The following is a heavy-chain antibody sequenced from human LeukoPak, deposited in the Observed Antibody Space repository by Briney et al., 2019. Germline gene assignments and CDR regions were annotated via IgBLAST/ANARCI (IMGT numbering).Heavy chain of an antibody. CDR3: ARGGHY. CDR2: ISATGGST. J-gene: IGHJ4*02. V-gene: IGHV3-23*01. CDR1: RFTFSSYA. Sequence: GGSLRLSCAASRFTFSSYAMTWVRQAPGKGLEWVSSISATGGSTYYVDSVKGRFTISRDNSKNTLYLQMNSLRAEDTAVYYCARGGHYWGQGTLVTVSS.